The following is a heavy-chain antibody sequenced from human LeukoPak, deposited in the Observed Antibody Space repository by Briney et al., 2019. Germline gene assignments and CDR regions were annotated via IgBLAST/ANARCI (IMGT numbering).Heavy chain of an antibody. CDR2: IDPDGSST. Sequence: GGPLRLSCAASGFTFSTHWMVWVRRAPGKGLLWVSRIDPDGSSTTYADSVKGRFTNSRDNARSTLYLQMNSLRAEDTAVYYCATIVQGAFEIWGLGTMVTVSS. CDR1: GFTFSTHW. J-gene: IGHJ3*02. D-gene: IGHD5-24*01. V-gene: IGHV3-74*03. CDR3: ATIVQGAFEI.